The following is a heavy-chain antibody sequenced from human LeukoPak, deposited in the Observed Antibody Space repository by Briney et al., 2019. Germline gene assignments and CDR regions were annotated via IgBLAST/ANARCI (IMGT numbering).Heavy chain of an antibody. Sequence: PSETLSLTCTVSGVSISTYHWSWIRQPPGKGLEWIGHISYSGSTIYNPSLKSRVTILPDTSKNQFSLRLSSVTAADTAVYYCARDGEGDEGWDYWGQGTLVTVSS. CDR1: GVSISTYH. CDR3: ARDGEGDEGWDY. J-gene: IGHJ4*02. V-gene: IGHV4-59*12. CDR2: ISYSGST. D-gene: IGHD7-27*01.